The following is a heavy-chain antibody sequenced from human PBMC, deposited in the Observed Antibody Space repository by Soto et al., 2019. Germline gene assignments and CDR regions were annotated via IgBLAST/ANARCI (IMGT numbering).Heavy chain of an antibody. CDR3: AREVEGSYSPADF. CDR2: VSSYNGNT. J-gene: IGHJ4*02. D-gene: IGHD3-10*01. CDR1: GYTFTDHG. V-gene: IGHV1-18*01. Sequence: QVQLVQSGPEVKKPGASVTVSCKTSGYTFTDHGIDWVRQAPGLGLEWVGWVSSYNGNTNYAYNLKDRVIMTTDASTNTAYMELRGLRSDDTAVYYCAREVEGSYSPADFWGQGTPVTVSS.